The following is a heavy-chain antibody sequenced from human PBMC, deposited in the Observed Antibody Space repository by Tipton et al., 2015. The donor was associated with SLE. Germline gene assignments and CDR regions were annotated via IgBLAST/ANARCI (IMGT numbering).Heavy chain of an antibody. J-gene: IGHJ6*03. CDR1: GGSLSGFH. CDR3: ARGVAIYWITYYDYYMDV. D-gene: IGHD2-2*03. CDR2: NSQFGGT. Sequence: TLSLTCAVYGGSLSGFHWTWIRQSPGKGLEGIGENSQFGGTNYNPSLSSRVTISLDTSKTQSSLILTSVTAADTGVYYCARGVAIYWITYYDYYMDVWGKGTTVTVSS. V-gene: IGHV4-34*01.